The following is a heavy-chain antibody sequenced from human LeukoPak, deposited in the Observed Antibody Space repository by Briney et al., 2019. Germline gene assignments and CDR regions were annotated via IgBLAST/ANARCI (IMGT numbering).Heavy chain of an antibody. D-gene: IGHD4-17*01. Sequence: SVKVSCKASGGTFSSYAISWVRQAPGQGLEWMGGIIPIFGTANYAQKFQGRVTITTDESTSTAYMELSSLRSEHTAVYYCARDQNRMTTVTTFAFDIWGQGTMVTVSS. V-gene: IGHV1-69*05. CDR1: GGTFSSYA. CDR3: ARDQNRMTTVTTFAFDI. CDR2: IIPIFGTA. J-gene: IGHJ3*02.